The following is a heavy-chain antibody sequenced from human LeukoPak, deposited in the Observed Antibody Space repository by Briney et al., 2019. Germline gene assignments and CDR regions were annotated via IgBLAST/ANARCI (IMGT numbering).Heavy chain of an antibody. Sequence: SETLSLTCSVYSGSFSGYYWSWIRQPPGKGLEWIGEINHSVGTNYNPSLKSRVTMSLDTSKNQFSLKLSSVTAADTAVYYCARGRVSSSTWYSTYYYYFYMDVWGKGTTVTVSS. CDR2: INHSVGT. CDR3: ARGRVSSSTWYSTYYYYFYMDV. CDR1: SGSFSGYY. D-gene: IGHD6-13*01. J-gene: IGHJ6*03. V-gene: IGHV4-34*01.